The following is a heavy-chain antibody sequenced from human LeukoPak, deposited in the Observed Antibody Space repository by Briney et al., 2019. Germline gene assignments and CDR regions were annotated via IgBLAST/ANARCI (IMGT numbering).Heavy chain of an antibody. V-gene: IGHV3-23*01. Sequence: GSLRLSCAASGFTFSSYAMSWVRQAPGKGLEWVSVISGSGGSTYYADSVKGRFTISRDNSKNTLYLQMNSLRAEDTAVYYCAKASESLGYCSGGSCRRYFDYWGQGTLVTVSS. CDR3: AKASESLGYCSGGSCRRYFDY. D-gene: IGHD2-15*01. CDR1: GFTFSSYA. J-gene: IGHJ4*02. CDR2: ISGSGGST.